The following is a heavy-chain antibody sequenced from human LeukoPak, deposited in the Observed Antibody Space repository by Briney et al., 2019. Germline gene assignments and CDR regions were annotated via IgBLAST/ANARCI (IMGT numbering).Heavy chain of an antibody. D-gene: IGHD5-12*01. V-gene: IGHV4-39*01. Sequence: PSETLSLTCTVSGGSISSSSYYWGWIRQPPGKGLEWIGSIYYSGSTYYNPSLKSRVPISVDTSKNQFSLKLSSVTAADTAVYFCARMGGYSGYATHWGQGILVTVSS. CDR2: IYYSGST. J-gene: IGHJ4*02. CDR1: GGSISSSSYY. CDR3: ARMGGYSGYATH.